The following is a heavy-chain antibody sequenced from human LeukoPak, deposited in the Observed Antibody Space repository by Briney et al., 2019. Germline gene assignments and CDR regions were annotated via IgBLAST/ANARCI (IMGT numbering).Heavy chain of an antibody. CDR1: GFIFSSHS. V-gene: IGHV3-23*01. CDR3: AKQPDNYYDSSGPDY. Sequence: GGSLRLSCAASGFIFSSHSMSWVRQAPGKGLEWVSAISASGVNTYYADSVKGRFTISRDNSKNTLYLQMNSLRAEDTAVYYCAKQPDNYYDSSGPDYWGQGTLVTVSS. D-gene: IGHD3-22*01. J-gene: IGHJ4*02. CDR2: ISASGVNT.